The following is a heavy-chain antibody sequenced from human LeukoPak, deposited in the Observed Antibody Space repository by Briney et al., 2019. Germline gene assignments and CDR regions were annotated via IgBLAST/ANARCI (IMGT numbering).Heavy chain of an antibody. J-gene: IGHJ4*02. V-gene: IGHV3-30*04. CDR1: GFTFSSYA. CDR2: ISYDGSNK. Sequence: GGSLRLSCAASGFTFSSYAMHWVRQAPGKGLEWVAVISYDGSNKYYADSVKGRFTISRDNSKNTLYLQMNSLRAEDTAVYYCARDPSPDFWRGYIDYWGQGTLVTVSS. D-gene: IGHD3-3*01. CDR3: ARDPSPDFWRGYIDY.